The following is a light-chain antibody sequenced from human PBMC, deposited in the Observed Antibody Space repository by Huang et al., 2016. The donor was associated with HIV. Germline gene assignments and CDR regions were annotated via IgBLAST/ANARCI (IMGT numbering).Light chain of an antibody. CDR3: QQSYSTPYT. J-gene: IGKJ2*01. V-gene: IGKV1-39*01. Sequence: DIQMTQSPSSLSASVGDRVTITCRASQSITSYLNWYQQKPGKAPKFLIYAASRLQSGVPSRFSGSGSGTHFTLTISSLQPEDFATYYCQQSYSTPYTFGQGTKLEIK. CDR2: AAS. CDR1: QSITSY.